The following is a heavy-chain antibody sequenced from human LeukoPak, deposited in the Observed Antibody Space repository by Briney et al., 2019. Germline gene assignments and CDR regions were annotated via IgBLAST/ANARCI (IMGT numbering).Heavy chain of an antibody. CDR3: AKESFHYYDSSGYYYDS. CDR2: ISGSGGST. V-gene: IGHV3-23*01. J-gene: IGHJ4*02. CDR1: GFTFSSYA. Sequence: GGSLRLSCAASGFTFSSYAMTWVRQAPGKGLEWVSTISGSGGSTYSADSVKGRFTISRDNSKNTPYLQINSLRAEDTAVYYCAKESFHYYDSSGYYYDSWGQGTLVTVSS. D-gene: IGHD3-22*01.